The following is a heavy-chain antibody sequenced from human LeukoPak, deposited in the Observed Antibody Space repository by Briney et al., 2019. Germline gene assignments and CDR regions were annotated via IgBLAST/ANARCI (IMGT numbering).Heavy chain of an antibody. Sequence: PGGSLRLSCAASGFTFSNYGMHWVRQAPGKGLEWVAYISFDGRSKYYEDSVKGRFTISRDDSKNTLYLQMNSLRAEDTAVYYCAKGYQLLSRYYGMDVWGQGTTVTVSS. D-gene: IGHD2-2*01. CDR2: ISFDGRSK. CDR3: AKGYQLLSRYYGMDV. CDR1: GFTFSNYG. V-gene: IGHV3-30*18. J-gene: IGHJ6*02.